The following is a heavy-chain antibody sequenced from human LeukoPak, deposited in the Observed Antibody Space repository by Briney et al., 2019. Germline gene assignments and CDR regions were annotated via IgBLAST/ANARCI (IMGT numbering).Heavy chain of an antibody. Sequence: SETLPLTCAVYGWSFSGYYWSWIRQPPGKGLEGIGEINHSGSTNYNPSLKSRVTMSVDTSKNQFSLKLSSVTAADTAVYYCASGGRHGSGSYSRRYYFDYWGEGTLVAASS. J-gene: IGHJ4*02. CDR1: GWSFSGYY. CDR3: ASGGRHGSGSYSRRYYFDY. D-gene: IGHD3-10*01. V-gene: IGHV4-34*01. CDR2: INHSGST.